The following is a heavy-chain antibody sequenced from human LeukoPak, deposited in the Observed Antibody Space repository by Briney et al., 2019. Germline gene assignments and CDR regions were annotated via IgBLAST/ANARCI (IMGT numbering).Heavy chain of an antibody. J-gene: IGHJ4*02. V-gene: IGHV3-23*01. CDR2: ISGSGGRT. CDR1: GFTFSSYA. Sequence: GGSLRLSCAASGFTFSSYAMSWVRQAPGKGLEWVSAISGSGGRTYYADSVKGRVTISRDNSQNTLYLQLNSLRAEDTAVYYCAKDKGCSSTSCFFDYWGQGTLVTVSS. CDR3: AKDKGCSSTSCFFDY. D-gene: IGHD2-2*01.